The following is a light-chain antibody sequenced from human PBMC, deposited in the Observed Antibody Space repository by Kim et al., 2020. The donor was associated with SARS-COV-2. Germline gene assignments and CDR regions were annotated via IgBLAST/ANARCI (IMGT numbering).Light chain of an antibody. CDR1: SSDVGSYNL. CDR2: EGS. V-gene: IGLV2-23*01. Sequence: GQSLTISCTGTSSDVGSYNLVSWYQQNPGKAPKLMIYEGSKRPSGVSNRFSGSKSGNTASLTISGLQAEDEADYYCCSYAGSSTLVFGGGTQLTV. CDR3: CSYAGSSTLV. J-gene: IGLJ3*02.